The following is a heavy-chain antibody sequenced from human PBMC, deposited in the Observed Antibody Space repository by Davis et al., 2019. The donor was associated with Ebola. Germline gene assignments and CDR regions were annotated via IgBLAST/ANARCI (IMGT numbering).Heavy chain of an antibody. D-gene: IGHD2-21*01. Sequence: ASVKVSCKVSGYTLTEFSVHWVRQAPGKGLEWMGGFDRDDGETLYAQKFQGRVTMTRENSMSTAYMELRSLRSEDTAVYFCARGGVAYSDLDYWGQGTLVTVSS. V-gene: IGHV1-24*01. CDR1: GYTLTEFS. J-gene: IGHJ4*02. CDR3: ARGGVAYSDLDY. CDR2: FDRDDGET.